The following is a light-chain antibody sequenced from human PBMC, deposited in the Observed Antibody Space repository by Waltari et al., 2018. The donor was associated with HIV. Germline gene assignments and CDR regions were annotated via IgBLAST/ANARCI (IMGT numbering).Light chain of an antibody. J-gene: IGLJ3*02. Sequence: QSALTQPASVSGSPGQSITISCTGTSSDVGSYNLVSWYQQHPGKAPKLMIDEVSMRPAGVSKRFACSKSGNTASLTISGLQAEDEADYYCCSYAGSSTFVFGGGTKLTVL. V-gene: IGLV2-23*02. CDR3: CSYAGSSTFV. CDR1: SSDVGSYNL. CDR2: EVS.